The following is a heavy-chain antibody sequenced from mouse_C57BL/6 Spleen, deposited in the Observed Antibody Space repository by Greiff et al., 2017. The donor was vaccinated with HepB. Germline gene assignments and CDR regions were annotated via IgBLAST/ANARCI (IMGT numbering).Heavy chain of an antibody. CDR1: GFTFTDYY. Sequence: EVKLVESGGGLVQPGGSLSLSCAASGFTFTDYYMSWVRQPPGKALEWLGFIRNKANGYTTEYSASVKGRFTISRDNSQSILYLQMNALRAEDSATYYCARYGGYSPFAYWGQGTLVTVSA. J-gene: IGHJ3*01. V-gene: IGHV7-3*01. D-gene: IGHD2-3*01. CDR3: ARYGGYSPFAY. CDR2: IRNKANGYTT.